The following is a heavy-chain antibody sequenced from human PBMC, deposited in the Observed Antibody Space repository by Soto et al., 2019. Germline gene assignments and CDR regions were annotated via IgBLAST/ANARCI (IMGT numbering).Heavy chain of an antibody. CDR3: VRDVLGPTRLIDS. CDR2: INVGNGDT. Sequence: ASVKLSCKASGYTFTAYAMQWVRQAPGQGFEWMGWINVGNGDTKYSRKFQGRLSITRDTSATTAYMELNSLTSEDTAVYYCVRDVLGPTRLIDSWGQGTLVTVSS. J-gene: IGHJ4*02. D-gene: IGHD1-26*01. CDR1: GYTFTAYA. V-gene: IGHV1-3*01.